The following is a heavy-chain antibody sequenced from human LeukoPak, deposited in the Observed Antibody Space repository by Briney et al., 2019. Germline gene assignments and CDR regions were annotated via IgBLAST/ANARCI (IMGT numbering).Heavy chain of an antibody. Sequence: SKTLSLTCAVYGGSFSGYYWSWIRQPPGKGLEWIGEINHSGSTNYNPSLKSRVTISVDTSKNQFSLKLSSVTAADTAVYYCARGAATGYYFDYWGQGTLVTVSS. CDR3: ARGAATGYYFDY. J-gene: IGHJ4*02. CDR1: GGSFSGYY. V-gene: IGHV4-34*01. CDR2: INHSGST. D-gene: IGHD6-25*01.